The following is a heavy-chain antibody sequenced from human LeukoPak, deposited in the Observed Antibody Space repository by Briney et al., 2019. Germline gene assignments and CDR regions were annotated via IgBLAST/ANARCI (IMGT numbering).Heavy chain of an antibody. V-gene: IGHV3-21*01. CDR1: GFTFSSYS. D-gene: IGHD5-18*01. CDR2: ISSSSSYI. J-gene: IGHJ4*02. CDR3: ARYGYSYGHGVDY. Sequence: GGCLTLSCAASGFTFSSYSMNWVRQAPGKGLEWDSSISSSSSYIYYADSVKGRFTISRDNAKNSLYLQMNSLRAEDTAVYYCARYGYSYGHGVDYWGQGTLVTVSS.